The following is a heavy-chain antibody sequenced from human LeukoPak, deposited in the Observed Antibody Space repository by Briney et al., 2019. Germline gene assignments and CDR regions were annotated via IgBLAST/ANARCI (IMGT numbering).Heavy chain of an antibody. CDR3: AKGRGSSSYYHFDY. J-gene: IGHJ4*02. V-gene: IGHV3-23*01. D-gene: IGHD6-13*01. CDR1: GFTFRNYA. CDR2: IIGSSGST. Sequence: GGSLRLSCAASGFTFRNYAMSWVRQAPGKGLEWISTIIGSSGSTYYAVSVRGRFTISRDNSKNTLYLQMNSLRAEDTALYYCAKGRGSSSYYHFDYWGQGTLVSVSS.